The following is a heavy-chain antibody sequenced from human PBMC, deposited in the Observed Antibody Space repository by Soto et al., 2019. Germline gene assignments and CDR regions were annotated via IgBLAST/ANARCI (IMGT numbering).Heavy chain of an antibody. CDR2: IIPILGIA. D-gene: IGHD3-10*01. CDR1: GGTFSSYT. J-gene: IGHJ4*02. Sequence: SVKVSCKASGGTFSSYTISWVRQAPGQGLEWMGRIIPILGIANYAQKFQGRVTITADKSTSTAYMELSSLRSEDTAVYYCARDSGLYYGWGSYYDYCGQGTMNTVTS. CDR3: ARDSGLYYGWGSYYDY. V-gene: IGHV1-69*04.